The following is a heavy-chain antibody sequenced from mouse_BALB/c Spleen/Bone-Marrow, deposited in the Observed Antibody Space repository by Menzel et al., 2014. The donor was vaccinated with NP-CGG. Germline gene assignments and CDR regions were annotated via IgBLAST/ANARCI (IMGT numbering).Heavy chain of an antibody. Sequence: QVQLKDSGAELARPGASVKMSCQASGYTFTRYTMHWEKQRPGQGLEWIGYINPSSAYTNYNQKFKDKATLTADKSSSTAYMQLSSLTSEDSAVYYCTIRYYAMDYWGQGTSVTVSS. CDR2: INPSSAYT. CDR3: TIRYYAMDY. V-gene: IGHV1-4*01. J-gene: IGHJ4*01. D-gene: IGHD1-1*01. CDR1: GYTFTRYT.